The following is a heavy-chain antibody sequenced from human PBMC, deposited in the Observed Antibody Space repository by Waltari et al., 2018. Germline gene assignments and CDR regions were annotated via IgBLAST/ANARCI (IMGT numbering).Heavy chain of an antibody. Sequence: EVQLVESGGGLIQPGGSLRLSCAASVFTVSSNYMSWVRRAPGKGVGWVSVIYSGGSTYYADSVKGRFTISRDNSKNTLYLQMNSLRAEDTAVYYCAREAGAADYYGLDVWGQGTTVTVSS. J-gene: IGHJ6*02. CDR2: IYSGGST. CDR1: VFTVSSNY. D-gene: IGHD6-13*01. CDR3: AREAGAADYYGLDV. V-gene: IGHV3-53*01.